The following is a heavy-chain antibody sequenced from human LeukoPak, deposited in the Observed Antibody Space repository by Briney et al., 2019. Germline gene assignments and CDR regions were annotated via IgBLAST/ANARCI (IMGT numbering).Heavy chain of an antibody. Sequence: PGGSLRLSCVVSGFTFSDYWMTWVRQAPGKGLEWVANIKHDGSDIHYVDSVKGRFTISRDNAQSSLFLQMSSLRREDTAVYYWARGPSTTLTTRWGQGTLVAVSS. CDR1: GFTFSDYW. D-gene: IGHD4-17*01. CDR2: IKHDGSDI. J-gene: IGHJ4*02. CDR3: ARGPSTTLTTR. V-gene: IGHV3-7*01.